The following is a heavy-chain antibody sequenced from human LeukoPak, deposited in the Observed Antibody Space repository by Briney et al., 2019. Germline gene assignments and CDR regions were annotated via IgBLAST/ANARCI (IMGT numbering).Heavy chain of an antibody. CDR3: AREIAARREGWFDP. J-gene: IGHJ5*02. D-gene: IGHD6-6*01. CDR1: GGTFSSYA. Sequence: SVKVSCKASGGTFSSYAISWVRQAPGQGLEWMGGIIPIFGTANYAQKFQGRATITADESTSTAYMELSSLRSEDTAVYYCAREIAARREGWFDPWGQGTLVTVSS. CDR2: IIPIFGTA. V-gene: IGHV1-69*13.